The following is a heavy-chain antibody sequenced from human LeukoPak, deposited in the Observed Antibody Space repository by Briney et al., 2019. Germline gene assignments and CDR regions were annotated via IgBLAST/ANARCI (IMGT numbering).Heavy chain of an antibody. V-gene: IGHV3-23*01. J-gene: IGHJ4*02. CDR3: AKGSEYHFDC. CDR2: ISGSGGST. CDR1: GFTFSSYA. D-gene: IGHD2-2*01. Sequence: GGSLILSCAASGFTFSSYAMTWVRQAPGKGLEWVSTISGSGGSTYYADSVKGRFTISRDNSKNTLYLQMNSLRAEDTAVYYCAKGSEYHFDCWGQGTLVTVSS.